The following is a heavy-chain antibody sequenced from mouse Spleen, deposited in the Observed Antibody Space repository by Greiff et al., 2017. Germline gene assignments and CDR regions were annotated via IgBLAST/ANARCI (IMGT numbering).Heavy chain of an antibody. CDR1: GYTFTSYW. Sequence: QVQLQQPGAELVKPGASVKLSCKASGYTFTSYWMQWVKQRPGQGLEWIGEIDPSDSYTNYNQKFKGKATLTVDTSSSTAYMQLSSLTSEDSAVYYCARWGGYYVGYWGQGTTLTVSS. J-gene: IGHJ2*01. CDR3: ARWGGYYVGY. V-gene: IGHV1-50*01. CDR2: IDPSDSYT. D-gene: IGHD1-1*02.